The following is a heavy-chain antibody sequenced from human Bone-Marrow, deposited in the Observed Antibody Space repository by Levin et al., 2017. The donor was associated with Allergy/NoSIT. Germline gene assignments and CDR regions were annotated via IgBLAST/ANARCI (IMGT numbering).Heavy chain of an antibody. V-gene: IGHV3-48*03. CDR3: ARRYCSSTSCLIDY. CDR2: ISTSGPTI. Sequence: GESLKISCATSGFTFSSYEMNWVRQAPGKGLEWVSYISTSGPTIFYADFVKGRFTISRDNAKKSLYLQMNSLRADDTAVYYCARRYCSSTSCLIDYWGQGTLVTVSS. D-gene: IGHD2-2*01. J-gene: IGHJ4*02. CDR1: GFTFSSYE.